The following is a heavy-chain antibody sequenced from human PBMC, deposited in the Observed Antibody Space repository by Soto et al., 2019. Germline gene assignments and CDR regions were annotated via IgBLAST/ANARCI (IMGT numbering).Heavy chain of an antibody. CDR1: GFTFSSYS. Sequence: EVQLVESGGGLVKPGGSLRLSCAASGFTFSSYSMNWVRQAPGKGLEWVSSISSSSSYIYYADSVKGRFTISRDNAKNSLYLQMNSLRAEDTAVYYCARVSSGRDEIDAFDIWGQGTMVTVSS. CDR2: ISSSSSYI. V-gene: IGHV3-21*01. CDR3: ARVSSGRDEIDAFDI. D-gene: IGHD6-19*01. J-gene: IGHJ3*02.